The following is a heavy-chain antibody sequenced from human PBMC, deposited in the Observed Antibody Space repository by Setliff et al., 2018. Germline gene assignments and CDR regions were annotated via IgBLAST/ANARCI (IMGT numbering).Heavy chain of an antibody. CDR1: GDSISGVSHY. J-gene: IGHJ4*02. V-gene: IGHV4-39*01. D-gene: IGHD2-15*01. CDR3: ARHRRSCSGASCHFDY. Sequence: PSETLSLTCTVSGDSISGVSHYWGRIRQSPGRGLEWLGSIDYSGNTFYNPSLKSRVSMSVDTSTKQFSPMLSSMTAADATVYYCARHRRSCSGASCHFDYWGRGALVTVSS. CDR2: IDYSGNT.